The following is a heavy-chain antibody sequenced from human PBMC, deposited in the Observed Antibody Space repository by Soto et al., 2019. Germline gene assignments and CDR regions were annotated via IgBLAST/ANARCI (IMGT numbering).Heavy chain of an antibody. J-gene: IGHJ4*02. D-gene: IGHD3-10*01. CDR1: GFTFSMYW. CDR2: ISDDGSRA. V-gene: IGHV3-74*01. Sequence: GGSLRLSCTASGFTFSMYWMHWVRQVPGKGPEWVSRISDDGSRADYADSVKGRFTISRDNAKNTLYLEMHVLRADDTAVYYCTRGPRPSSVGTGAFWGQGTPVTVS. CDR3: TRGPRPSSVGTGAF.